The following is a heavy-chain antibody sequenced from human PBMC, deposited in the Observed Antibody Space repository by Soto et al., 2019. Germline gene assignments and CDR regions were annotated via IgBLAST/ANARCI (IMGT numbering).Heavy chain of an antibody. CDR3: ARASADYPRTPHFDY. V-gene: IGHV4-30-4*01. CDR2: IYYSGST. D-gene: IGHD4-17*01. J-gene: IGHJ4*02. Sequence: QVQLQESGPGLVKPSQTLSLTCTVSGGSISSGDYDWRWIRQPPGKGLEWIGYIYYSGSTYYNPSLNSRVTISVDTSKNQFTLKLSYVTAADTAVYYCARASADYPRTPHFDYWGQGTLVTVSS. CDR1: GGSISSGDYD.